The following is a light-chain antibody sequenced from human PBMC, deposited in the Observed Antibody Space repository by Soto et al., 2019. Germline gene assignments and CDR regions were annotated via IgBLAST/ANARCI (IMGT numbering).Light chain of an antibody. Sequence: SYELTQPSSVSVSPGQTARITCSGDVLAKRYARWFQQKPGQAPVQVIYKDSERPSGIPERFSGSNSGTTVTLTISGAQVEDEADYYCYSATDNSGVFGGGTKLTVL. V-gene: IGLV3-27*01. J-gene: IGLJ2*01. CDR3: YSATDNSGV. CDR2: KDS. CDR1: VLAKRY.